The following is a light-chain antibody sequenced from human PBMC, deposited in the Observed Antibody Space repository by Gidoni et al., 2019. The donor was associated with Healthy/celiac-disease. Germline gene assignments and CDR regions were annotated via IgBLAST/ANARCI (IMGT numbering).Light chain of an antibody. J-gene: IGLJ2*01. Sequence: SYELTQPLSVSVALGQTARITCGGNNIGSKNVHWYQPKPGQAPVLVIYRDSNRPSGIPERFSGSNSGNTATLTISRAQAGDEADYYCQVWDSSIVVFGGGTKLTVL. CDR2: RDS. CDR3: QVWDSSIVV. CDR1: NIGSKN. V-gene: IGLV3-9*01.